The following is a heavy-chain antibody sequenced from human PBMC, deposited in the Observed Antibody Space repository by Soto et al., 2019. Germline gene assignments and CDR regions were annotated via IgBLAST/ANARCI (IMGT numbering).Heavy chain of an antibody. Sequence: QITLKESGPSLVKPTQTLTLTCTFAGFSLTTTEVGVGWIRQPPGKALEWLATIYWDDDKRYNPLLTSRLTGTKDTSKNQVVLTMTNMDSMDTGTYYCARITNLYLVFDFWGQGSLVTVSS. D-gene: IGHD1-1*01. CDR3: ARITNLYLVFDF. V-gene: IGHV2-5*02. CDR1: GFSLTTTEVG. CDR2: IYWDDDK. J-gene: IGHJ4*02.